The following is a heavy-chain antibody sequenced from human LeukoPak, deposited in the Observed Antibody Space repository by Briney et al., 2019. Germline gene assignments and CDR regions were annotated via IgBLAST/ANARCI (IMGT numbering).Heavy chain of an antibody. CDR2: IYYSGST. Sequence: SETLSLTCTVSGGSIGSSSYYWGWIRQPPGKGLEWIGSIYYSGSTYYNPSLKSRVTISVDTSKNQFSLKLSSVTAADTAVYYCARPGGVVGATYYFDYWGQGTLVTVSS. CDR3: ARPGGVVGATYYFDY. CDR1: GGSIGSSSYY. V-gene: IGHV4-39*01. J-gene: IGHJ4*02. D-gene: IGHD1-26*01.